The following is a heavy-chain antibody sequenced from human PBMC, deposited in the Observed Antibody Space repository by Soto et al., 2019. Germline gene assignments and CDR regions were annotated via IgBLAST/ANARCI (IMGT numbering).Heavy chain of an antibody. CDR1: GYTFAVYW. J-gene: IGHJ4*02. CDR3: ARGRAYGSGSSFVYFDY. D-gene: IGHD3-10*01. V-gene: IGHV5-51*01. Sequence: GESLKISCTGSGYTFAVYWVAWVRQMPGKGLEWMGIIYPGDSDTRYSPSFQGQVTISADKSISTAYLQWSSLWASDSALYFCARGRAYGSGSSFVYFDYWGQGTLVTVSS. CDR2: IYPGDSDT.